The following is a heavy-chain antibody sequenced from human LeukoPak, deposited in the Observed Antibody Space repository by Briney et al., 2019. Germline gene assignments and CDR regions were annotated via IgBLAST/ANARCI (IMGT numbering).Heavy chain of an antibody. V-gene: IGHV5-51*01. CDR3: ARQSEDYYDSSGYYGLGK. CDR2: IYPGDSDT. J-gene: IGHJ4*02. D-gene: IGHD3-22*01. CDR1: GSLFTSYW. Sequence: GESLKISCKGSGSLFTSYWIGWVRQMPGKGLEWMGIIYPGDSDTRYSPSFQGQVTISADKSISTAYLQWSSLKASDTAMYYCARQSEDYYDSSGYYGLGKWGQGTLVTVSS.